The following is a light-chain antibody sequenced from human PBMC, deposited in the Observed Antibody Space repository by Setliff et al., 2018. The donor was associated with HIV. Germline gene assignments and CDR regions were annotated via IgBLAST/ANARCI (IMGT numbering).Light chain of an antibody. J-gene: IGLJ1*01. Sequence: QSVLTQPASVSGSPGQSITISCTGTSSDVGGYIYVSWYQQHTGKAPKIIIYEVRNRPSGVSNRFSGSKSGNTASLTISWLQAEDEADYYCSSYAITNTLPFGTGTKVTVL. CDR2: EVR. V-gene: IGLV2-14*01. CDR3: SSYAITNTLP. CDR1: SSDVGGYIY.